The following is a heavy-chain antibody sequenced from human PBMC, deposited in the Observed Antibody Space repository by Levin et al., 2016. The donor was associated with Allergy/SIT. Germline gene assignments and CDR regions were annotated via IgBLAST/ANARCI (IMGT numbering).Heavy chain of an antibody. CDR2: ISYTGKT. V-gene: IGHV4-59*11. CDR1: GGSMSSHY. J-gene: IGHJ5*02. Sequence: SETLSLTCTVSGGSMSSHYWSWIRQAPGEGLEWIGYISYTGKTNYNPSLESRVTFSLDMSKNQFSLKLRAVTAADTAVYYCARGGKIVVVPVAMTWFDPWGQGTQVTVSS. CDR3: ARGGKIVVVPVAMTWFDP. D-gene: IGHD2-2*01.